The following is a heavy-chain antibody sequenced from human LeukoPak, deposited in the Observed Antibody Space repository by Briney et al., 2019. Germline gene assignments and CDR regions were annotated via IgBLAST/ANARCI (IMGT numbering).Heavy chain of an antibody. V-gene: IGHV4-30-2*01. CDR3: ARARSGWYGFDY. D-gene: IGHD6-19*01. J-gene: IGHJ4*02. CDR2: IYHSGST. Sequence: PSETLSLTCTVSGGSISSGGYYWSWIRQPPGKGLEWIGYIYHSGSTYYNPSLKSRVTISVDRSKNQFSLKLSSVTAADTAVYYCARARSGWYGFDYWGQGTLVTVSS. CDR1: GGSISSGGYY.